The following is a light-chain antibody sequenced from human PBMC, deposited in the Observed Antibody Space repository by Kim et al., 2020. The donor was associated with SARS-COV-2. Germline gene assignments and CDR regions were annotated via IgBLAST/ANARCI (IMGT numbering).Light chain of an antibody. CDR3: QKYNSALET. CDR1: QGINNN. Sequence: ASVADRLTITCRASQGINNNLAWYQQKPGKVPQVLIYAASTLQSGVPSRFSGSGSGTDFTLTISSLQPEDVATYYCQKYNSALETFGQGTKVDI. V-gene: IGKV1-27*01. CDR2: AAS. J-gene: IGKJ1*01.